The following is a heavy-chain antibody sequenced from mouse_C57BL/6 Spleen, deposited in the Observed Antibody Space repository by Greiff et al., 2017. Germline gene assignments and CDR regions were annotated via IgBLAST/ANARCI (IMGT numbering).Heavy chain of an antibody. J-gene: IGHJ2*01. CDR1: GYAFSSYW. Sequence: QVHVKQSGAELVKPGASVKISCKASGYAFSSYWMNWVKQRPGKGLEWIGQIYPGDGDTNYNGKFKGKATLTADKSSSTAYMQLSSLTSEDSSVCFCARLGHYYGSSYYFDYWGQGTTLTVSS. CDR3: ARLGHYYGSSYYFDY. V-gene: IGHV1-80*01. D-gene: IGHD1-1*01. CDR2: IYPGDGDT.